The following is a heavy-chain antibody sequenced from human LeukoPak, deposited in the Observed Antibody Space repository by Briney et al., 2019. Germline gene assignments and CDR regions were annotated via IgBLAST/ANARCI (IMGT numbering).Heavy chain of an antibody. D-gene: IGHD3-16*02. V-gene: IGHV4-4*07. J-gene: IGHJ4*02. CDR1: GGSISSHY. CDR2: IYTSGST. CDR3: ARGWGVIPRAVSGPRSYFDY. Sequence: SETLSLTCTVSGGSISSHYWSWIRQPAGKGLEWIGRIYTSGSTNYNPSLKSRVTMSVDTSKNQFSLKLSSVTAADTAVYYCARGWGVIPRAVSGPRSYFDYWGQGTLVTVSS.